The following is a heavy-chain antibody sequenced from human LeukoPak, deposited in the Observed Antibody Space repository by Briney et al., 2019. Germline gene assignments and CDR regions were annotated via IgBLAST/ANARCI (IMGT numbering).Heavy chain of an antibody. Sequence: PGGSLRLSCVASGFTFSSYGIHWVRQAPGKGLEWVAFIRYDGNNKYYADSVKGRFTISRDNSKNTLYLQMNSLRAEDTAAYYCAKGYGWEASYYYYYMDVWGKGTTVTISS. CDR3: AKGYGWEASYYYYYMDV. CDR1: GFTFSSYG. V-gene: IGHV3-30*02. CDR2: IRYDGNNK. D-gene: IGHD1-26*01. J-gene: IGHJ6*03.